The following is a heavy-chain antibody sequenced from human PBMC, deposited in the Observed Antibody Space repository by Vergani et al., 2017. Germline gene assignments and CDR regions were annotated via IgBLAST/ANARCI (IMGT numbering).Heavy chain of an antibody. CDR1: GGTFSSYA. V-gene: IGHV1-69*01. CDR2: IIPIFGTA. Sequence: QVQLVQSGAEVKKPGSSVKVSCKASGGTFSSYAISWVRQAPGQGLEWMGGIIPIFGTANYAQKFQGRVTITADESTSPAYLELSSLRSDDTAVYYCARNIVVVSRPVWFDPWGQGTLVTVSS. D-gene: IGHD2-21*01. J-gene: IGHJ5*02. CDR3: ARNIVVVSRPVWFDP.